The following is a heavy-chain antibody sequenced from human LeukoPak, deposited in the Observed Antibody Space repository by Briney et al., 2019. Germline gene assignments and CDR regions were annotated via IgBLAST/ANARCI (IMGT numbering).Heavy chain of an antibody. V-gene: IGHV4-4*02. CDR2: IYHSGKT. Sequence: ASETLSLTCAVSGASISKTNWWSWVRRPPGKGLEWIGEIYHSGKTNYNPSLKSRVTISVDKSKNQFSLKLSSVTAADTAVYYCASAYGSGSLYYYYYMDVWGKGTTVTISS. CDR1: GASISKTNW. J-gene: IGHJ6*03. D-gene: IGHD3-10*01. CDR3: ASAYGSGSLYYYYYMDV.